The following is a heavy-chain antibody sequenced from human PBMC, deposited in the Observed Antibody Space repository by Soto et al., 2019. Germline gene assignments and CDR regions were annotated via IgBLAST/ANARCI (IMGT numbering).Heavy chain of an antibody. V-gene: IGHV4-39*01. CDR2: IYYSGST. D-gene: IGHD6-13*01. CDR3: ARQGGGSSSWYDVWFDP. Sequence: SETLSLTCTVSGGSISSSSYYWGWIRQPPGKGLEWIGSIYYSGSTYYNPSLKSRVTISVDTSKNQFSLKLSSVTAADTAVYYCARQGGGSSSWYDVWFDPWGQGTLVTVSS. CDR1: GGSISSSSYY. J-gene: IGHJ5*02.